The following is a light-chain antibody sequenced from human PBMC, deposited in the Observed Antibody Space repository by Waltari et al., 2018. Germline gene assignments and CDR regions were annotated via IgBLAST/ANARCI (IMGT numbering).Light chain of an antibody. J-gene: IGKJ2*02. V-gene: IGKV1-9*01. Sequence: DIQLTQSPSFLSASVGDRVTITCRASQGIISYFAWYQQKPGKAPKVLIYGASTLQRGVPSRFSGSGSGTEFTLTISSLQPEDFATYYCQQLKSYPRTFGQGTKLEIK. CDR1: QGIISY. CDR3: QQLKSYPRT. CDR2: GAS.